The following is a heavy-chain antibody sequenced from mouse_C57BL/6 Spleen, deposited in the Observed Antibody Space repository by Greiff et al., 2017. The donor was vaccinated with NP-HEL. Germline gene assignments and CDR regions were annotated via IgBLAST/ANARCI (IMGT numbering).Heavy chain of an antibody. V-gene: IGHV1-53*01. CDR1: GYTFTSYW. CDR3: ALYYDYDGGFAY. CDR2: INPSNGGT. D-gene: IGHD2-4*01. J-gene: IGHJ3*01. Sequence: QVHVKQSGTELVKPGASVKLSCKASGYTFTSYWMHWVKQRPGQGLEWIGNINPSNGGTNYNEKFKSKATLTVDKSSSTAYMQLSSLTSEDSAVYYCALYYDYDGGFAYWGQGTLVTVSA.